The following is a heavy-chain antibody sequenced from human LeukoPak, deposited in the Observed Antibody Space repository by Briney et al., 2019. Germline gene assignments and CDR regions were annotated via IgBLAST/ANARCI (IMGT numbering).Heavy chain of an antibody. Sequence: SETLSLTCTVSGGSISSYYWTWIRQPPGKGLEYIGYVYYSGSTNYNPSLKSRVTISVDTSKNQFSLKLTSITAADTAMYYCARGLGSGWPFDYWGQGTLVTVSS. V-gene: IGHV4-59*01. CDR3: ARGLGSGWPFDY. J-gene: IGHJ4*02. CDR1: GGSISSYY. CDR2: VYYSGST. D-gene: IGHD6-19*01.